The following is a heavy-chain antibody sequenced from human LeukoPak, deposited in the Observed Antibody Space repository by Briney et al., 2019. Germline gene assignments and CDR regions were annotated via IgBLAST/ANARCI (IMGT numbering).Heavy chain of an antibody. V-gene: IGHV3-74*03. CDR2: INNDGTTT. CDR3: ARVSGPGMNEYFHL. J-gene: IGHJ1*01. D-gene: IGHD3-10*01. Sequence: PGGSLRLSCAASGLTFSGAWMHWVRQAPGKGLVWVSRINNDGTTTMYADSVKGRFTLSRDNAKNTLYLQMNSLRAEDTAVYYCARVSGPGMNEYFHLWGQGTLVTVSS. CDR1: GLTFSGAW.